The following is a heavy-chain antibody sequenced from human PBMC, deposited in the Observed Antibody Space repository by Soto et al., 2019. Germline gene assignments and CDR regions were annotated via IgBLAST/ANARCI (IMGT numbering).Heavy chain of an antibody. CDR2: INHSGST. V-gene: IGHV4-34*01. J-gene: IGHJ6*02. CDR3: ARGFRLVGARFYYYYGLDV. CDR1: GGSFSGYY. Sequence: SSETLSLTCAVYGGSFSGYYWSWIRQPPGKGLEWIGEINHSGSTNYNPSLKSRVTISVDTSKNQFSLKLSSVTAADTAVYYCARGFRLVGARFYYYYGLDVWGQGTTVTVSS. D-gene: IGHD1-26*01.